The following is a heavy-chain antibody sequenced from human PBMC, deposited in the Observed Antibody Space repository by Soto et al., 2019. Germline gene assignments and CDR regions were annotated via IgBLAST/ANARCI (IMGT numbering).Heavy chain of an antibody. CDR2: MSDAGSTK. V-gene: IGHV3-30*18. J-gene: IGHJ6*02. CDR3: AKSSVLMARVDYGMEV. CDR1: GLSFSNYG. Sequence: GSLRLSCAASGLSFSNYGMHWVRHAPGKGLEWVALMSDAGSTKYYGDSVKGRFTVSRDNSKNTLYLQMNSLRPEDTAVYFCAKSSVLMARVDYGMEVWGQGTTVTVSS. D-gene: IGHD2-8*01.